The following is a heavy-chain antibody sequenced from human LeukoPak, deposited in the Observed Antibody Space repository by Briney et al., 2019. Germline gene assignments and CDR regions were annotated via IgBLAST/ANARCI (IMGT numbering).Heavy chain of an antibody. J-gene: IGHJ4*02. V-gene: IGHV4-59*08. D-gene: IGHD1/OR15-1a*01. CDR1: GRSISIYY. CDR2: IYYTGST. Sequence: SETLSLTCTVPGRSISIYYSSWIRHPPGEGREWIGYIYYTGSTNYNPSLKSRVTISLDTTKNQFSLKLSSMTAADTAVYYCARQRVNKWNNLWSFDYWGQGTLVTVSS. CDR3: ARQRVNKWNNLWSFDY.